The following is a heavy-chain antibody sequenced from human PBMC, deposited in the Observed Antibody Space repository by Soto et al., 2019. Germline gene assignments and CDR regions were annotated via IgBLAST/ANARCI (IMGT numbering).Heavy chain of an antibody. CDR1: GGSISSSSYY. V-gene: IGHV4-39*01. Sequence: PSETLSLTCTVSGGSISSSSYYWGWIRQPPGKGLEWIGSIYYSGSTYYNPSLKSRVTISVDTSKNQFSLKLSSVTAADTAVYYCARHGHTRWFGELSPYYYYGMDVWGQGTKVTVSS. J-gene: IGHJ6*02. CDR3: ARHGHTRWFGELSPYYYYGMDV. CDR2: IYYSGST. D-gene: IGHD3-10*01.